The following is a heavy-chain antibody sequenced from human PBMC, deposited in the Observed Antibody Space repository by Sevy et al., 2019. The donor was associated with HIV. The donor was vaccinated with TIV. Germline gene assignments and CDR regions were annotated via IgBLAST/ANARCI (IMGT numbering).Heavy chain of an antibody. V-gene: IGHV1-18*01. D-gene: IGHD1-26*01. CDR1: GYSFTSYG. Sequence: ASVKVSCKASGYSFTSYGIAWVRQAPGQGLEWMGWISTLNTNYAQKLQGRVTLTTDTSTSTVYMELRSLRSDDTAVSYCARAPSGSQGPGQYFQHRGQGTLVTVSS. CDR2: ISTLNT. CDR3: ARAPSGSQGPGQYFQH. J-gene: IGHJ1*01.